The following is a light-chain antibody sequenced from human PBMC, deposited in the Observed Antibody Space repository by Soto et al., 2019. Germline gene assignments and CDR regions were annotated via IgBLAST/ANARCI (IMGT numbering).Light chain of an antibody. CDR3: QQYYSTPRT. CDR2: WAS. J-gene: IGKJ1*01. Sequence: DIFLTPSPDSLAVSLGERATFNCKSIHIVLYSSNNKNYLAWYQQKPGQPPKLLIYWASTRESGVPDRFSGSGSGTDFTLTISSLQAEDVAVYYCQQYYSTPRTFGQGTKVDIK. CDR1: HIVLYSSNNKNY. V-gene: IGKV4-1*01.